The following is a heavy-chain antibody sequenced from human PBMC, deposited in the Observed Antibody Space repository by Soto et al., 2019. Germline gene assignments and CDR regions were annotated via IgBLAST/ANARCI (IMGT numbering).Heavy chain of an antibody. D-gene: IGHD1-26*01. V-gene: IGHV3-74*01. J-gene: IGHJ3*01. CDR2: IHSDGSST. CDR1: GFTFSYYW. Sequence: EVQLLESGGGLVQPGESLRLSCAASGFTFSYYWMHWVRQAPGMGLVWVSRIHSDGSSTTYADSVKGRFTISRDNARNTLDLQMNSLRVEDTAVYYCARGDRGAFDLWGQGTVLTVSS. CDR3: ARGDRGAFDL.